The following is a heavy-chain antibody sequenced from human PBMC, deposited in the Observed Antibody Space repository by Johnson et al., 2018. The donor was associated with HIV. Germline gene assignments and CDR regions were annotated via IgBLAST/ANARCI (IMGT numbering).Heavy chain of an antibody. CDR3: ARDASMVLGIGAFDV. Sequence: DVQLVESGGGLVKPGGSLRLSCAASGFTFTDYYMNWIRQAPGKGLEWVSAIVGSGGTTYYADSVKGRFTFSRDNSKNTRYLQMNGLRAEDTAVYYCARDASMVLGIGAFDVWGQGTMVTVSS. CDR1: GFTFTDYY. D-gene: IGHD3-10*01. CDR2: IVGSGGTT. V-gene: IGHV3-23*04. J-gene: IGHJ3*01.